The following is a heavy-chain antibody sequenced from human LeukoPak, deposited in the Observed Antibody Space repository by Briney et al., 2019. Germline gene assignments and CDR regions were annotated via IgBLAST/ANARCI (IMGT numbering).Heavy chain of an antibody. CDR3: ARGLIYCGGDCYRAFDI. CDR2: ISSTGSNI. Sequence: GGSRRLSCAASGFTFSSYSMNWVRQAPGKGLEWVSYISSTGSNIRYADPVKGRFTISRDNGKNSLYLQMNSLRDEDTAVYYCARGLIYCGGDCYRAFDIWGQGTMVTVSS. V-gene: IGHV3-48*02. J-gene: IGHJ3*02. CDR1: GFTFSSYS. D-gene: IGHD2-21*02.